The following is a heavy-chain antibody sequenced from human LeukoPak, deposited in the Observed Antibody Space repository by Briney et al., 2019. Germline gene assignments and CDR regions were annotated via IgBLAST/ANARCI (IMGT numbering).Heavy chain of an antibody. CDR2: MNPNSGDT. CDR1: GYTFTGYY. V-gene: IGHV1-2*02. CDR3: AKDPFDQMLPENWFDP. Sequence: ASVKVSCKASGYTFTGYYMEWVRQAPGQGLEWVGWMNPNSGDTNYARSFQGRVTMTRDTSISTAYMELSRLRFDDTAVYYCAKDPFDQMLPENWFDPWGQGTLVTVSS. J-gene: IGHJ5*02. D-gene: IGHD2-2*01.